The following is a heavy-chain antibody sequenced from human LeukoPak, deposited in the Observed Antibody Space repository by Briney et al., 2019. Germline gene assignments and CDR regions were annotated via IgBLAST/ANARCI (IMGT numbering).Heavy chain of an antibody. Sequence: GGSLSLSCAASGFTFSSYSMNWVRQAPGKGLEWVSSISSSSYYIYYADSVKGRFTISRDNAKNSLYLQMNSLRAEDTAVYYCARDRTGEPDYWGQGTLVTVSS. CDR1: GFTFSSYS. J-gene: IGHJ4*02. D-gene: IGHD7-27*01. CDR2: ISSSSYYI. CDR3: ARDRTGEPDY. V-gene: IGHV3-21*01.